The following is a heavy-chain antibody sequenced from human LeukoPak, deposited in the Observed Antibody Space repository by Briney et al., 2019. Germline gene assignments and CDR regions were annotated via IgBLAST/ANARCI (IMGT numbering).Heavy chain of an antibody. CDR2: IYHSGST. J-gene: IGHJ4*02. D-gene: IGHD4-23*01. Sequence: PSGTLSLTCAVSGGSISSSNWWSWVRPPPGKGLEWIGEIYHSGSTNYNPSLQSRVTISVDKSKNQFSLKLSSVTAADTAVYYCARFSDYGGNGGYWGQGTLVTVSS. CDR3: ARFSDYGGNGGY. CDR1: GGSISSSNW. V-gene: IGHV4-4*02.